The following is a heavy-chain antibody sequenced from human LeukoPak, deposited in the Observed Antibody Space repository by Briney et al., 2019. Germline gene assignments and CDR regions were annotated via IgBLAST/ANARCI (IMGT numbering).Heavy chain of an antibody. D-gene: IGHD6-19*01. CDR3: VRHRQWLLFPDY. CDR2: IFYSGAT. CDR1: GDSISINYN. Sequence: SETLSLTCTVSGDSISINYNWGWIRQPPGKGLEWIGSIFYSGATYYSPSLKSRVTISVDTSKNQFSLKLSSMTAADTAVYYCVRHRQWLLFPDYWGQGTLVTVSS. J-gene: IGHJ4*02. V-gene: IGHV4-39*01.